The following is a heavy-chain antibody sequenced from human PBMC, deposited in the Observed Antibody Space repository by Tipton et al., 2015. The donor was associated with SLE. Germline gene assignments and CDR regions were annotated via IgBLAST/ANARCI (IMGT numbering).Heavy chain of an antibody. Sequence: TLSLTCTVSGGSISSSSYYWGWIRQPPGKGLEWIGSIYYSGSTYYNPSLKSRVTISVDTSKNQFSLKLSSVTAADTAVYYCARDATIFGVVTFFDYWGQGTLVTVYS. CDR3: ARDATIFGVVTFFDY. CDR2: IYYSGST. D-gene: IGHD3-3*01. V-gene: IGHV4-39*07. J-gene: IGHJ4*02. CDR1: GGSISSSSYY.